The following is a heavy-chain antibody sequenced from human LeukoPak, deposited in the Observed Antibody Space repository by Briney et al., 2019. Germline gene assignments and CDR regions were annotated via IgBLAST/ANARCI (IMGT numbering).Heavy chain of an antibody. CDR3: ARFDGYSSSWSFDY. J-gene: IGHJ4*02. CDR1: GFTFSSYS. Sequence: PGGSLRLSCAASGFTFSSYSMNWVRQAPGKGLEWVSSISSSSSCIYYADSVKGRFTISRDNAKNSLYLQMNSLRAEDTAVYYCARFDGYSSSWSFDYWGQGTLVTVSS. V-gene: IGHV3-21*01. CDR2: ISSSSSCI. D-gene: IGHD6-13*01.